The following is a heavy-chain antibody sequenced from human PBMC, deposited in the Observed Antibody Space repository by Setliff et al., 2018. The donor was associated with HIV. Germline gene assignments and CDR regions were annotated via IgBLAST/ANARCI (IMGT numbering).Heavy chain of an antibody. CDR1: GFSFSSYA. Sequence: GGSLRLSCVGAGFSFSSYAMTWVRQASGGGLEWVSIIYSDGSTTYYAASVKGRFLISRDDSKNTVFLHMNSLRVEDTAVYYCARFRSGYFLYWGQGTLVTVSS. D-gene: IGHD3-3*01. CDR3: ARFRSGYFLY. CDR2: IYSDGSTT. J-gene: IGHJ4*02. V-gene: IGHV3-23*03.